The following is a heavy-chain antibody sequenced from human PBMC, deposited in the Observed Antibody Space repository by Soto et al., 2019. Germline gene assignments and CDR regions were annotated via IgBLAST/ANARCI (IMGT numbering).Heavy chain of an antibody. CDR1: CFSLSTNGVA. V-gene: IGHV2-5*02. CDR3: AGRLVDDLLGNHCDP. J-gene: IGHJ5*02. CDR2: IYWDDDK. D-gene: IGHD3-9*01. Sequence: QITLKESGPPLVKPTQTLTLTCSFSCFSLSTNGVAVGWIRQPPVKALEWLALIYWDDDKRYNPSLKSSLAITKYTSNRQDVLTMTFMEPVDTGAYYCAGRLVDDLLGNHCDPWGQGILVTVSS.